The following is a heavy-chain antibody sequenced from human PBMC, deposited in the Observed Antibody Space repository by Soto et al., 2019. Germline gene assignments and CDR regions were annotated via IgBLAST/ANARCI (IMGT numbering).Heavy chain of an antibody. CDR1: GFTFSIYG. CDR2: ISYDGSNK. D-gene: IGHD4-4*01. CDR3: AKDTFRYSTCLDV. J-gene: IGHJ6*04. Sequence: GGSLRLSCAASGFTFSIYGMHWFRQAPGKGLEWVAVISYDGSNKYYADSVKGRFTISRDNSKNTLYLQMNSLRAEDTAVYYCAKDTFRYSTCLDVWGKGTTVTVSS. V-gene: IGHV3-30*18.